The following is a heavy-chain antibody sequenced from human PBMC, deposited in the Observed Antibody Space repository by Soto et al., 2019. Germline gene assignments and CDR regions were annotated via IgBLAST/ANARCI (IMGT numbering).Heavy chain of an antibody. Sequence: GASVKVSCKASGYTFTSYDINWVRQATGQGLEWMGWMNPNSGNTGYAQKFQGRVTMTRNTSISTAYMELSSLRSEDTAVYYCARVRGYCTNGVCYNPDYYYYYGMDVWGQGTTVTVSS. V-gene: IGHV1-8*01. CDR2: MNPNSGNT. CDR1: GYTFTSYD. D-gene: IGHD2-8*01. J-gene: IGHJ6*02. CDR3: ARVRGYCTNGVCYNPDYYYYYGMDV.